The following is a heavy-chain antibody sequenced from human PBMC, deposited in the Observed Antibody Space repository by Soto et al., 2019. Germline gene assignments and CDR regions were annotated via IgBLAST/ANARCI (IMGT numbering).Heavy chain of an antibody. D-gene: IGHD3-22*01. CDR3: ARGRGRYDSSGYLDY. CDR1: GGSFSGYY. J-gene: IGHJ4*02. Sequence: SETLSLTCAVYGGSFSGYYWSWIRQPPGKGLEWIGEINHSGSTNYNPCLKSRVTISVDTSKNQFSLKLSSVTAADTAVYYCARGRGRYDSSGYLDYWGQGTLVTVSS. V-gene: IGHV4-34*01. CDR2: INHSGST.